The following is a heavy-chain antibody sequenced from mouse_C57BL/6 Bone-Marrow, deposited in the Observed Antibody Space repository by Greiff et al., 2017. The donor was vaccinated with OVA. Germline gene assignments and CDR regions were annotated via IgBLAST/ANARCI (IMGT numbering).Heavy chain of an antibody. CDR1: GYTFTSYW. D-gene: IGHD2-3*01. Sequence: QVQLQPGAELVKPGASVKLSCKASGYTFTSYWMHWVKQRPGRGLEWIGRIDPNSGGTKYNEKFKSKATLTVDKPSSTAYMQLSSLTSEDSAVYYCARERWLLRNWYFDVWGTGTTVTVSS. V-gene: IGHV1-72*01. CDR3: ARERWLLRNWYFDV. CDR2: IDPNSGGT. J-gene: IGHJ1*03.